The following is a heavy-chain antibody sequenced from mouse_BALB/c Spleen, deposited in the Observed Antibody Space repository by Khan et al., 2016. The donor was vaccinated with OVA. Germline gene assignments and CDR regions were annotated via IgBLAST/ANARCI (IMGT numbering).Heavy chain of an antibody. V-gene: IGHV2-9*02. CDR1: GYSLTSYG. Sequence: QVQLKQSGPGLMAPSQRLTITFTVSGYSLTSYGVHWVSQPPGKGLKWLGLIWAGGSTKYNSALMSRLSISKDNSKSQVFLKMNSLQTDDTAMYYCARLEDIWGQGTTLTVSS. CDR2: IWAGGST. D-gene: IGHD1-3*01. CDR3: ARLEDI. J-gene: IGHJ2*01.